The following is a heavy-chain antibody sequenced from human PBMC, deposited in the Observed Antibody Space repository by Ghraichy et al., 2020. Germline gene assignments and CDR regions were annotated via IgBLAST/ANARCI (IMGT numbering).Heavy chain of an antibody. Sequence: SETLSLTCTVSGGSISSYYWSWIRQPAGKGLEWIGRIYTSGSTNYNPSLKSRVTMSVDTSKNQFSLKLSSVTAADTAVYYCAAGTVRGVNWYFDLWGRGTLVTVSS. CDR2: IYTSGST. V-gene: IGHV4-4*07. CDR3: AAGTVRGVNWYFDL. CDR1: GGSISSYY. D-gene: IGHD3-10*01. J-gene: IGHJ2*01.